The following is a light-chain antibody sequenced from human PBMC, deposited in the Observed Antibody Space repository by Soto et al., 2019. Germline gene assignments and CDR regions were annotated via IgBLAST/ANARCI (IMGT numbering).Light chain of an antibody. V-gene: IGKV3-15*01. J-gene: IGKJ1*01. CDR3: QQYDNWPRT. CDR2: GAS. Sequence: EIVMTQSPATLSVSPGERATLSCRASQSVSNNLAWYQQKPGQAPRLLLYGASTRASGIPARFSGSGSGTQFTLTITSLQSEDFAVYYCQQYDNWPRTFGQGTKVEIK. CDR1: QSVSNN.